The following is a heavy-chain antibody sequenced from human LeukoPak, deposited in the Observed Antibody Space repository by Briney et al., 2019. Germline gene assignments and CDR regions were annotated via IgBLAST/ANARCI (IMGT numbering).Heavy chain of an antibody. J-gene: IGHJ4*02. V-gene: IGHV3-23*01. D-gene: IGHD6-13*01. Sequence: HSGGSLRLSCEASGFTFSNYAMSWVRQAPGKGLECVSPISGSGGSTYYRDYVKGRFTVSRDNSKNTLYLQMNSLRAEDTAVYYCAKSPAGSSWPSIDYWGQGTLVTVSS. CDR3: AKSPAGSSWPSIDY. CDR1: GFTFSNYA. CDR2: ISGSGGST.